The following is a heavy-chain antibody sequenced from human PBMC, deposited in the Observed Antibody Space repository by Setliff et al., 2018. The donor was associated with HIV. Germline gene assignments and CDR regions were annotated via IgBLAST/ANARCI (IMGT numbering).Heavy chain of an antibody. J-gene: IGHJ4*02. CDR2: MNPNSGNT. Sequence: ASVKVSCKASGYTFTNYDINWVRQATGQGLEWMGWMNPNSGNTGYAQKFQGRVTMTRNTSISTAYMELSSLRSEDMAVYYCARFRKFQLVGALDYWGQGTLVTVSS. CDR3: ARFRKFQLVGALDY. D-gene: IGHD1-26*01. V-gene: IGHV1-8*01. CDR1: GYTFTNYD.